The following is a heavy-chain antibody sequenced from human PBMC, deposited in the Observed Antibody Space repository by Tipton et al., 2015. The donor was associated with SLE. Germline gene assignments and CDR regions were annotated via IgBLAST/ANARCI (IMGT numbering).Heavy chain of an antibody. CDR3: ARAREYEMPLPLFMDV. Sequence: TLSLTCTVSGGPIINTNYYWDWIRQSPGKGLEWIGHVLYSGTTNYNPSLKSRVTISVDTSKSQFSLRLNSVTAADTAVYYCARAREYEMPLPLFMDVWGQGATVTVSS. J-gene: IGHJ6*02. CDR2: VLYSGTT. CDR1: GGPIINTNYY. V-gene: IGHV4-39*01. D-gene: IGHD2/OR15-2a*01.